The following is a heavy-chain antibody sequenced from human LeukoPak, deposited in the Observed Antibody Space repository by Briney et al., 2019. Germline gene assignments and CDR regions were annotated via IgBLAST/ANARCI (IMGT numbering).Heavy chain of an antibody. J-gene: IGHJ6*03. D-gene: IGHD3-22*01. CDR2: ISGSGGST. CDR1: GFTFSSYA. CDR3: AKDLYYYDSSSYMDV. V-gene: IGHV3-23*01. Sequence: GGSLRLSCAASGFTFSSYAMSWVRQAPGKGLEWVLAISGSGGSTYYADSVKGRFTISRDNSKNTLYLQMNSLRAEDTAVYYGAKDLYYYDSSSYMDVWGKGTTVTVS.